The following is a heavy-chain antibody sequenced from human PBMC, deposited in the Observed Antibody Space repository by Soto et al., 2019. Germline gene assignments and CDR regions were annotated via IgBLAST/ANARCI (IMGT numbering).Heavy chain of an antibody. D-gene: IGHD2-15*01. CDR2: VYPRDSDT. J-gene: IGHJ4*02. CDR3: ARPPLPGYSIHFNS. Sequence: PGESLKISCKASGYIFIDYWIGWVRQMPGKGLEWMGIVYPRDSDTRYSPSFQGQVTISADRSTGTAFPQWRSLKASDTALYYCARPPLPGYSIHFNSWGQGTLVTVPQ. V-gene: IGHV5-51*01. CDR1: GYIFIDYW.